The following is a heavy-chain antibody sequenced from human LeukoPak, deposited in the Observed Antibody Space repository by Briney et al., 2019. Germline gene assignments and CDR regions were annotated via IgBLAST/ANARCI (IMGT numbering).Heavy chain of an antibody. Sequence: SCKASGGTFSSYAISWVRQAPGKGLEWVSYISSSGSTIYYAGSVKGRFTISRDNAKNSLYLQMNSLRAEDTAVYYCASCGGDCYSNWFDPWGQGTLVTVSS. D-gene: IGHD2-21*02. J-gene: IGHJ5*02. CDR1: GGTFSSYA. CDR2: ISSSGSTI. V-gene: IGHV3-48*03. CDR3: ASCGGDCYSNWFDP.